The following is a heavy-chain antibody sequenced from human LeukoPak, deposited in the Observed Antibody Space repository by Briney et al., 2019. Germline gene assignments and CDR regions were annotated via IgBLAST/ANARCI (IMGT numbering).Heavy chain of an antibody. V-gene: IGHV3-74*01. CDR3: AKVEGGTGWYYFDY. J-gene: IGHJ4*02. D-gene: IGHD6-19*01. CDR1: GFTFSNYW. CDR2: IENNGRST. Sequence: PGGSLRLSCEASGFTFSNYWMHWVRQAPGKGLVWVSHIENNGRSTNYADSVKGRFTISRDNAKNSLYLQMNSLRAEDTAVYYRAKVEGGTGWYYFDYWGQGTLVTVSS.